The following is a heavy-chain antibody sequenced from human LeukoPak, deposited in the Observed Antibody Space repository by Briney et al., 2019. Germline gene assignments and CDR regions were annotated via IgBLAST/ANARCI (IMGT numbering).Heavy chain of an antibody. J-gene: IGHJ4*02. D-gene: IGHD5-12*01. Sequence: GASVKVSCKASGYTFTSYDINWVRQATGQGLEWMGWMNPNSGNTGYAQKFQGRVTMTRNTSISTAYMELSSLRSEDTAVYYCAKGASRDGYNIKLGSFDYWGQGTLVTVSS. CDR2: MNPNSGNT. V-gene: IGHV1-8*01. CDR1: GYTFTSYD. CDR3: AKGASRDGYNIKLGSFDY.